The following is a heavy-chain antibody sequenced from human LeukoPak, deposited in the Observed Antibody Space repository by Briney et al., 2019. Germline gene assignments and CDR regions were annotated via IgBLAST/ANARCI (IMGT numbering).Heavy chain of an antibody. Sequence: SVKVSCKASGGTFSSYAISWVRQAPGQGLEWMGGIIPIFGTANYAQKFQGRVTITADESTSTAYMELSSLRSEDTAVYYCARGANYYDSSGYYPFDYWGQGTLVTVSS. J-gene: IGHJ4*02. CDR2: IIPIFGTA. CDR1: GGTFSSYA. V-gene: IGHV1-69*13. CDR3: ARGANYYDSSGYYPFDY. D-gene: IGHD3-22*01.